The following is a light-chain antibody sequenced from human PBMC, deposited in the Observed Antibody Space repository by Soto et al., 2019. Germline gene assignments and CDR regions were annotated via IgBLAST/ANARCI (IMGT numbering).Light chain of an antibody. CDR1: QSVSSN. V-gene: IGKV3-20*01. J-gene: IGKJ4*01. CDR2: GAS. CDR3: QQYGNSPPIT. Sequence: IVMSRSPATLSLSPWEIATLACRASQSVSSNLAWYQQKPGQAPRLLIYGASTRATGIPDRFSGSGSGTDFTLTISRLEPEDFAVYYCQQYGNSPPITFGGGTKVDI.